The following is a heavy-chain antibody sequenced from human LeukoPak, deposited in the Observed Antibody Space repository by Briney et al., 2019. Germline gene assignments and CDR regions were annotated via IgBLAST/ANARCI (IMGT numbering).Heavy chain of an antibody. CDR2: IFHTGST. D-gene: IGHD1-7*01. V-gene: IGHV4-4*02. CDR3: ARDIGLVATGTYHYGMDV. Sequence: PSETLSLTCAVSGGSISNSNWWSWVRQPPGKGLEWIGEIFHTGSTNYSPSLKSRVTISVDKSKSQFSLKLKSVAAADTAVYYCARDIGLVATGTYHYGMDVWGQGTTVTVSS. CDR1: GGSISNSNW. J-gene: IGHJ6*02.